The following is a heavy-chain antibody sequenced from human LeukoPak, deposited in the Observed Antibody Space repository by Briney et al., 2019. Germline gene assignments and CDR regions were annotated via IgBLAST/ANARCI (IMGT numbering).Heavy chain of an antibody. J-gene: IGHJ4*02. CDR1: GFTFSSYE. D-gene: IGHD3-10*01. CDR2: ISSSGSTI. CDR3: ARLDYYGSGSYFDY. V-gene: IGHV3-48*03. Sequence: GGSLRLSCAASGFTFSSYEMNWVRQAPGKGLEWVSHISSSGSTIYYADSVKGRFTISRDNARNSLYLQMNSLRAEDTAVYYCARLDYYGSGSYFDYWGQGTLVTVSS.